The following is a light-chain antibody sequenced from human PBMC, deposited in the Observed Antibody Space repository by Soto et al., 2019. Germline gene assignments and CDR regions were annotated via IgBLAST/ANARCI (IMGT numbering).Light chain of an antibody. CDR2: GAS. CDR3: QQYNNWPPDT. V-gene: IGKV3-15*01. Sequence: ETVMTQSPATLSVSPGERATLSCRASQSVSSNLAWYQQKPGQAPRLLIYGASTRATGIPARFSGSGSGTEFTLTISSLQSEDFAVYYCQQYNNWPPDTFGQGTKLETK. J-gene: IGKJ2*01. CDR1: QSVSSN.